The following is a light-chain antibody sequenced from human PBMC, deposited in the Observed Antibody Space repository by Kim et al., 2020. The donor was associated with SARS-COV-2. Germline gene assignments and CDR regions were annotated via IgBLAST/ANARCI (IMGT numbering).Light chain of an antibody. CDR3: SSYRRGSTLV. Sequence: QSALTQPASVSGSPGQSITISCTGTSSDVGGYNYVSWYQQHPGKVPKLIIYDVTSRPSGISNRFSGSKSGNTASLTISGLQAEDEADYYCSSYRRGSTLVFGEGTKVTVL. V-gene: IGLV2-14*01. CDR1: SSDVGGYNY. J-gene: IGLJ2*01. CDR2: DVT.